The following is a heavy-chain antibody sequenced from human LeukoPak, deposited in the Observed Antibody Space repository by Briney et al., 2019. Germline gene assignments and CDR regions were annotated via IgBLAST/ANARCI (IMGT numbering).Heavy chain of an antibody. Sequence: GASVKVSCTASGYTFTSYGISWVRQAPEQGLEWMGWISAYNGNTNYAQKLQGRVTMTTDTSTSTAYMELRSLRSDDTAVYYCARAADYYDSSGTFDYWGQGTLVTVSS. J-gene: IGHJ4*02. CDR1: GYTFTSYG. D-gene: IGHD3-22*01. CDR2: ISAYNGNT. V-gene: IGHV1-18*01. CDR3: ARAADYYDSSGTFDY.